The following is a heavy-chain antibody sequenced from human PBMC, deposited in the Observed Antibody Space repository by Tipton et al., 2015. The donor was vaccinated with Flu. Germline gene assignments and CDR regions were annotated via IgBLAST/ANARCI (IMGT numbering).Heavy chain of an antibody. J-gene: IGHJ3*01. CDR2: IYHSGST. CDR1: GYSISSGYY. V-gene: IGHV4-38-2*01. D-gene: IGHD4-17*01. CDR3: ARQDYGAYERLHVFDF. Sequence: TLSLTCAVSGYSISSGYYWGWIRQPPGKGLEWIASIYHSGSTYDNPSLRSRVTISVDTSKNQFSLKLSSVTAGDTAIYYCARQDYGAYERLHVFDFWGQGTMVAVSS.